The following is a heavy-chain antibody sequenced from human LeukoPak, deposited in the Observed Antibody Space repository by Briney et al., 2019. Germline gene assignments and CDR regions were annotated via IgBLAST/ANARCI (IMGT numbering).Heavy chain of an antibody. D-gene: IGHD1-26*01. CDR3: ARTPRATSYFDY. J-gene: IGHJ4*02. CDR2: IYYSGST. V-gene: IGHV4-39*07. Sequence: SETLSLTCTVSGGSISSSSYYWGWIRQPPGKGLEWIGSIYYSGSTYYNPSLKSRVTISVDTSKNQFSLKLSSVTAADTAVYYCARTPRATSYFDYWGQGTLVTVSS. CDR1: GGSISSSSYY.